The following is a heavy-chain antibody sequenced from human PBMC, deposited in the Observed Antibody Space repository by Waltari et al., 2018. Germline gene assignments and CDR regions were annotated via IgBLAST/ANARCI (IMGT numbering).Heavy chain of an antibody. V-gene: IGHV1-3*01. CDR2: INAGNGNT. J-gene: IGHJ4*02. CDR3: ARGIAAAGTDFDY. Sequence: VQLVQSGAEVKKPGASVKVSCTASGYTFTSYAMHWVRKAPGQRLGWMGWINAGNGNTKYSQKFQGRVTITRDTSASTAYMELSSLRSEDTAVYYCARGIAAAGTDFDYWGQGTLVTVSS. CDR1: GYTFTSYA. D-gene: IGHD6-13*01.